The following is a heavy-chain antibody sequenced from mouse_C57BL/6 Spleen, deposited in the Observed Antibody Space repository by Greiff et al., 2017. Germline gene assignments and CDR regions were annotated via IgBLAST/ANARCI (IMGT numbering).Heavy chain of an antibody. J-gene: IGHJ2*01. Sequence: EVQLQQSGAELVRPGASVKLSCTASGFNIKDDYMHWVKQRPEQGLEWIGWIDPENGDTEYASKFQGKATITADPSSNTAYLQLSSLTSEDTAVYYCTTPYYYGSSYGYWGQGTTLTVSS. V-gene: IGHV14-4*01. CDR3: TTPYYYGSSYGY. CDR1: GFNIKDDY. CDR2: IDPENGDT. D-gene: IGHD1-1*01.